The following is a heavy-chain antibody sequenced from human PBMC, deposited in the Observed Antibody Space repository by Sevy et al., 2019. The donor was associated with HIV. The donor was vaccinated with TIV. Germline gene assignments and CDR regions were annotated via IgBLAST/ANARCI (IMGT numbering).Heavy chain of an antibody. V-gene: IGHV1-2*06. CDR2: INPNSGGT. Sequence: ASVKVSCKASGYTFTGYYMHWVRQAPGQGLEWMGRINPNSGGTNYAQMFQGRVTMTRDTSISTAYMELSRLRSDDTAVYYCARVLRAYCSSTSCYGFDPWGQGTLVTVSS. J-gene: IGHJ5*02. D-gene: IGHD2-2*01. CDR1: GYTFTGYY. CDR3: ARVLRAYCSSTSCYGFDP.